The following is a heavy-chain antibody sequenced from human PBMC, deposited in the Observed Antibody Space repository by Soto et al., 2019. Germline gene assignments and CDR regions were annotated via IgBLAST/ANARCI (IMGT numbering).Heavy chain of an antibody. CDR3: AKPLGGYNYYGMDV. D-gene: IGHD1-1*01. V-gene: IGHV3-23*01. Sequence: GGSLRLSCAASGFTFSAYPMNWVRQAPGKGLEWVSGISGSVAGTYYADSVKGRFTISRDISKNTLFLQMNSLTAEDTAVYYCAKPLGGYNYYGMDVWGQGTRVTLSS. CDR2: ISGSVAGT. J-gene: IGHJ6*02. CDR1: GFTFSAYP.